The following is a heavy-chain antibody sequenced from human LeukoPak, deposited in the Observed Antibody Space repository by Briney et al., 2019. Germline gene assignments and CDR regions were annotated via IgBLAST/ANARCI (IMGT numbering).Heavy chain of an antibody. D-gene: IGHD2-15*01. Sequence: SETLSLTCTVSGGSISSGSYYWSWIRQPAGKGLEWIGRIYTSGSTNYNPSLKSRVTISVDTSKNQFSLKLSSVTAADTAVYYCARVLRYCSGGSCYQYFDYWGQGTLVTVSS. V-gene: IGHV4-61*02. CDR2: IYTSGST. CDR3: ARVLRYCSGGSCYQYFDY. J-gene: IGHJ4*02. CDR1: GGSISSGSYY.